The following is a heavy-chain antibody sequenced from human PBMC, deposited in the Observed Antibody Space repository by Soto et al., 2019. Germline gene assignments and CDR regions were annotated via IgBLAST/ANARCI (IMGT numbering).Heavy chain of an antibody. V-gene: IGHV1-18*01. CDR2: ISAYNGNT. D-gene: IGHD3-22*01. J-gene: IGHJ6*02. CDR3: ASGDLSGYYPYYYYYGMDV. CDR1: GYTFTSYG. Sequence: ASVKVSCKASGYTFTSYGISWVRQAPGQGLEWMGWISAYNGNTNYAQKLQGRVTMTTDTSTSTAYMELRSLRSDDTAAYYCASGDLSGYYPYYYYYGMDVWGQGTTVTVSS.